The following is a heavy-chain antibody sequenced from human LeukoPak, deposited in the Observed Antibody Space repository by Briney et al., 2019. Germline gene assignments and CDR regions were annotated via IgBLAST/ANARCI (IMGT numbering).Heavy chain of an antibody. V-gene: IGHV3-66*01. Sequence: GGSLRLSCAASGFTVSSNYMSWVRQSPGKGLEWVSVIYSGGSTYYADSVKGRFTISRDNSKNMLYLQMNSLRAEDTAVYYCARGVVAAAGTDYYFDYWGQGTLVTVSS. J-gene: IGHJ4*02. CDR3: ARGVVAAAGTDYYFDY. D-gene: IGHD6-13*01. CDR1: GFTVSSNY. CDR2: IYSGGST.